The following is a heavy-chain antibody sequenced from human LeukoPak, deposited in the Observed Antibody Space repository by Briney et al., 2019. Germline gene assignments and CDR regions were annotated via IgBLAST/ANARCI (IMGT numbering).Heavy chain of an antibody. CDR3: AELGITMIGGV. D-gene: IGHD3-10*02. Sequence: GGSLRLSCAASGFTFSSYSMHWVRQAPGKGLEWVAVISYDGSNKYYADSVKGRFTISRDNSKNTLYLQMNSLRAEDTAVYYCAELGITMIGGVWGKGTTVTISS. V-gene: IGHV3-30*04. CDR2: ISYDGSNK. CDR1: GFTFSSYS. J-gene: IGHJ6*04.